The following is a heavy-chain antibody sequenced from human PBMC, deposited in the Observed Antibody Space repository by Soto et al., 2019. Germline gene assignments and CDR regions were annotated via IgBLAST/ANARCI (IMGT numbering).Heavy chain of an antibody. CDR2: IHNDGST. CDR3: AGLGDVHSY. CDR1: GFTVISNR. D-gene: IGHD1-1*01. Sequence: GGSLRLSCAASGFTVISNRLTWVLQAPGKGLEWLSVIHNDGSTYYADSVKGRFTISRHSSKNTLFLQMDSLRAEDTAVYYYAGLGDVHSYCAQGTLVPVSS. J-gene: IGHJ1*01. V-gene: IGHV3-53*04.